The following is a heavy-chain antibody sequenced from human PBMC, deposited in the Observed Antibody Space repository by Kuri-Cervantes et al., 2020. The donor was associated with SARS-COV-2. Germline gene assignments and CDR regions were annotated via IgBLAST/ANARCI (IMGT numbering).Heavy chain of an antibody. D-gene: IGHD3-22*01. CDR1: GYTSTGYY. V-gene: IGHV1-2*04. Sequence: ASRKVCFKASGYTSTGYYMYCVRQAPGQGLEWMGRINPNRGGTNYGQKFQGWVTMTRDTSISTAYMELSRLRSDDTAVYYCARSTPLRRLVVISQGGAFEICGQGTMVTVSS. J-gene: IGHJ3*02. CDR3: ARSTPLRRLVVISQGGAFEI. CDR2: INPNRGGT.